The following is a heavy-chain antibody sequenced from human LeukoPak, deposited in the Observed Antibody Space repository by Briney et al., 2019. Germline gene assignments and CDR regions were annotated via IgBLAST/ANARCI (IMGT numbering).Heavy chain of an antibody. V-gene: IGHV1-8*02. J-gene: IGHJ4*02. CDR2: MNPNSGNT. CDR1: GYTFTGYY. Sequence: ASVKVSCKASGYTFTGYYMHWVRQAPGQGLEWMGWMNPNSGNTGYAQKFQGRVTMTRNTSISTAYMELSSLRSEDTAVYYCARNDWGSPTSNFDYWGQGTLVTVSS. D-gene: IGHD7-27*01. CDR3: ARNDWGSPTSNFDY.